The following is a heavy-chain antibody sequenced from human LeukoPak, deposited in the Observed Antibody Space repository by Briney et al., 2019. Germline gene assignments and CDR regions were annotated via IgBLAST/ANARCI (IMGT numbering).Heavy chain of an antibody. CDR3: ARDSTYYYDSGSSGPHYFDY. CDR2: ISYDGGNT. V-gene: IGHV3-30*01. Sequence: GGSLRLSCAASGFTFSSYAMHWVRQAPGKGLEWVAVISYDGGNTYYADSVKGRFTISRDNSKNTLCLQLNSLRAEDTAVYCCARDSTYYYDSGSSGPHYFDYWGQGTLVTVSS. D-gene: IGHD3-10*01. CDR1: GFTFSSYA. J-gene: IGHJ4*02.